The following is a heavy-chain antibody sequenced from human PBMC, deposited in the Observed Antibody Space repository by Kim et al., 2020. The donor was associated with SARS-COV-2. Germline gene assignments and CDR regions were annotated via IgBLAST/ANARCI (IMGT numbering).Heavy chain of an antibody. V-gene: IGHV3-30*18. CDR1: GFTFSSYG. Sequence: GGSLRLSCAASGFTFSSYGMHWVRQAPGKGLEWVAVISYDGSNKYYADSVKGRFTISRDNSKNTLYLQMNSLRAEDTAVYYCAKDHVWFGELLSVDYWGQGTLVTVSS. D-gene: IGHD3-10*01. CDR2: ISYDGSNK. CDR3: AKDHVWFGELLSVDY. J-gene: IGHJ4*02.